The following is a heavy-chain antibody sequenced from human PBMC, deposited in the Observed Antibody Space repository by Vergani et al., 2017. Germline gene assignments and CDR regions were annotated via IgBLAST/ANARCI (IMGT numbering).Heavy chain of an antibody. CDR3: ARRLLTGYTDFDY. CDR2: INHRGST. V-gene: IGHV4-34*01. D-gene: IGHD3-9*01. CDR1: GGSFSGYY. J-gene: IGHJ4*02. Sequence: QVQLQQWGAGLLKPSETLSLTCAVYGGSFSGYYWSWIRQPPGKGLEWIGEINHRGSTNYNPSLKSRVTISVDTSKNQFSLKLSSVTAADTAVYYCARRLLTGYTDFDYWGQGTLVTVSS.